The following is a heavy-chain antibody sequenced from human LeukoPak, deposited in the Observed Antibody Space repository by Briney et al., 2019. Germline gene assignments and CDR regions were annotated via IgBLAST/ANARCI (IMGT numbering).Heavy chain of an antibody. Sequence: GGSLRLSCAASGFTLSSYSMNWVRQAPGKGLEWVSYISSSSSTIYYADSVKGRFTISRDNAKNSLYLQMNSLRDEDTAVYYCVGADYDILTGYYIDYWGQGTLVTVSS. CDR2: ISSSSSTI. CDR1: GFTLSSYS. V-gene: IGHV3-48*02. CDR3: VGADYDILTGYYIDY. D-gene: IGHD3-9*01. J-gene: IGHJ4*02.